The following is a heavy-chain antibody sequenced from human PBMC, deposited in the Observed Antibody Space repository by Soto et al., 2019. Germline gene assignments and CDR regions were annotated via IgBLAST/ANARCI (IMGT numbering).Heavy chain of an antibody. CDR3: ARLYDFCGGRQQPLAS. CDR1: GGSFRGFY. Sequence: SWTLSLTCAVSGGSFRGFYWTWIRQSPGKGLEWLGDINHVGITNYNPSLKSRVSIPVDTSKSQFSLKLSSVTAADTAVYYCARLYDFCGGRQQPLASWGQRTLVIVSS. D-gene: IGHD3-3*01. V-gene: IGHV4-34*01. J-gene: IGHJ1*01. CDR2: INHVGIT.